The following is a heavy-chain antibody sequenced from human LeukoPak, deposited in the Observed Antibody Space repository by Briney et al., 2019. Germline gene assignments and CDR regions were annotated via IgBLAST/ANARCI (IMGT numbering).Heavy chain of an antibody. D-gene: IGHD4-17*01. CDR1: GGSISSSNW. CDR3: AKKGHDYGDYWFPYYYYYGMDV. Sequence: SETLSLTCAVSGGSISSSNWWSWVRQPPGKGLEWIGEIYHSGSTNYNPSLKSRVTISVDKSKNQFSLKLSSVTAADTAVYYCAKKGHDYGDYWFPYYYYYGMDVWGQGTTVTVSS. J-gene: IGHJ6*02. V-gene: IGHV4-4*02. CDR2: IYHSGST.